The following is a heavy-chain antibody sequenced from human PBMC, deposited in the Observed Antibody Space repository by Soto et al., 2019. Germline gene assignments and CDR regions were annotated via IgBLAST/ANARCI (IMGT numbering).Heavy chain of an antibody. CDR1: GGSFSGYY. CDR3: AWGITIAYYYYYYGMGV. D-gene: IGHD3-3*01. J-gene: IGHJ6*02. Sequence: SETLSLTCAVYGGSFSGYYWSWIRQPPGKGLEWIGEINHSGSTNYNPSLKSRVTISVDTSKNQFSLKLSSVTAADTAVYYCAWGITIAYYYYYYGMGVWGQGTTVTVSS. CDR2: INHSGST. V-gene: IGHV4-34*01.